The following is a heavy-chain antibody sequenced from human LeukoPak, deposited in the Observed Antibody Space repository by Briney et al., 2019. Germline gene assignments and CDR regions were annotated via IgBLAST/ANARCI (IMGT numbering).Heavy chain of an antibody. CDR1: GYIFAGYN. CDR2: NDPNSGDT. D-gene: IGHD5-12*01. V-gene: IGHV1-2*02. CDR3: AREGSGYDYYYFDY. J-gene: IGHJ4*02. Sequence: ASVKVSCKTSGYIFAGYNIHWVRQAPGQGLEWMGRNDPNSGDTRISQKFQGRVTVTRDTAISTVYMEVKRLRSDDTAIYYCAREGSGYDYYYFDYWGQGTLVTVSS.